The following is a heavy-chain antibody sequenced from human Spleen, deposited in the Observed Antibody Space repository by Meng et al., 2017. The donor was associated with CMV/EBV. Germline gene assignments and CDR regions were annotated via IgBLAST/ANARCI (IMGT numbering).Heavy chain of an antibody. V-gene: IGHV4-31*02. CDR1: GSLSSGVYY. Sequence: GSLSSGVYYWSWIRQHPGKGLGWIEYIYYSGSPYYNPSLKSRVIISVDTSKNQFSLNLSSVTAADTAVYYCARRCRSTSCSQGSFDYWGQGTLVTVSS. J-gene: IGHJ4*02. CDR2: IYYSGSP. D-gene: IGHD2-2*01. CDR3: ARRCRSTSCSQGSFDY.